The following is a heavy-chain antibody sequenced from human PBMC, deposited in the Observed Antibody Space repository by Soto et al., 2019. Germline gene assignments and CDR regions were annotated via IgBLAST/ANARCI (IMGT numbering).Heavy chain of an antibody. CDR2: ISGSSETK. V-gene: IGHV3-48*02. J-gene: IGHJ6*02. CDR1: GFSLSSHS. CDR3: ARGTSLGYYSYGMDV. Sequence: EVQLVESGGGLAQPGGPLRLSCAASGFSLSSHSVNWVRQAPGKGLEWISYISGSSETKYNADSVKGRFTTSRDNVKNVVYLQMNGLRDDDTALYYCARGTSLGYYSYGMDVWGQGTTVTVSS. D-gene: IGHD3-10*01.